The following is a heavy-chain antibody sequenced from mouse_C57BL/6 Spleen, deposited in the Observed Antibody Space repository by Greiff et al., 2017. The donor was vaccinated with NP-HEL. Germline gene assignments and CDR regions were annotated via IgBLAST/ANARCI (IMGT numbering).Heavy chain of an antibody. CDR3: ARHRHLLTDHFDY. J-gene: IGHJ2*01. D-gene: IGHD3-2*01. Sequence: QVQLQQPGAELVKPGASVKLSCKASGYTFTSYWMHWVKQRPGPGLEWIGMIHPNSGSTNYNEKFKSKATLTVDKSSSTAYMQLSSLTSEDSAVDYCARHRHLLTDHFDYWGQGTTLTVSS. CDR1: GYTFTSYW. V-gene: IGHV1-64*01. CDR2: IHPNSGST.